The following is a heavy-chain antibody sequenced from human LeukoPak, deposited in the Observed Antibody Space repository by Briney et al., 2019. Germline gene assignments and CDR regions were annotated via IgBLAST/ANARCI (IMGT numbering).Heavy chain of an antibody. Sequence: GGSLRLSCAASGFTFSSYAMSWVRQAPGKGLEWVSAISGSGGSTYYADSVKGRFTISRDNSKNTLYLQMNSLRAEDTAVYYCARASIAARTPEDYWGQGTLVTVSS. J-gene: IGHJ4*02. CDR2: ISGSGGST. CDR3: ARASIAARTPEDY. D-gene: IGHD6-6*01. CDR1: GFTFSSYA. V-gene: IGHV3-23*01.